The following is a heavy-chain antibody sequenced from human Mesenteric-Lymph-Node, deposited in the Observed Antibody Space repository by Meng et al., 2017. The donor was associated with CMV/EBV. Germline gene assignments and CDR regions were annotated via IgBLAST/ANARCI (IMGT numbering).Heavy chain of an antibody. Sequence: SVKVSCKASGGTFSSYTISWVRQAPGQGLEWMGRIIPILGIANYAQKFQGRVTITADTSTNTAHMELRRLTFEDTAVYYCTREGSWGGMDVWGQGTTVTVSS. CDR3: TREGSWGGMDV. J-gene: IGHJ6*02. V-gene: IGHV1-69*04. D-gene: IGHD6-13*01. CDR2: IIPILGIA. CDR1: GGTFSSYT.